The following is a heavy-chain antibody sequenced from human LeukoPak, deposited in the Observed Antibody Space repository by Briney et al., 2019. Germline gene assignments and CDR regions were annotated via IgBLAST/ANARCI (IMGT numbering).Heavy chain of an antibody. Sequence: SETLSLTCTVSGGSISSGSYYWVWIRQPPEKGLEWIGKIFHSGYTYYNPSLKSRVTISIDTSNNQFSLKLTSVTAADTAVYYCASQGGGPGSYHWFDPWGQGTLVTVSS. J-gene: IGHJ5*02. CDR2: IFHSGYT. D-gene: IGHD3-10*01. CDR1: GGSISSGSYY. CDR3: ASQGGGPGSYHWFDP. V-gene: IGHV4-39*01.